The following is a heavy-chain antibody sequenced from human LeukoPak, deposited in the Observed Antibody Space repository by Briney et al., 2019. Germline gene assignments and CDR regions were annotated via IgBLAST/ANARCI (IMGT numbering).Heavy chain of an antibody. J-gene: IGHJ3*02. V-gene: IGHV3-66*01. D-gene: IGHD3-22*01. CDR3: ARESNYYDSSGYFIGAFDI. Sequence: PGGSLRLSCAASGFTVGSNYMSWVRQAPGRGLEWVAVIYRGGSTYYADSVKGRSTLPRDNSHNTLYLQMNSLRAEDTAVYYCARESNYYDSSGYFIGAFDIWGQGTMVTVSS. CDR1: GFTVGSNY. CDR2: IYRGGST.